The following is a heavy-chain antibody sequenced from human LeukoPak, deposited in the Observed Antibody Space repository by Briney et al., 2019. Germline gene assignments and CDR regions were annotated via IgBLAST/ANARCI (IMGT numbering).Heavy chain of an antibody. V-gene: IGHV3-48*01. CDR1: GFTFSSYS. J-gene: IGHJ3*02. Sequence: PGGSLRLSCAASGFTFSSYSMNWVRQAPGKGLEWVSYISSNTIYYADSVKGRFTISRDNAKNSLYLQMNSLRAEDTAVYYCAKVKYDSTIHGAFDIWGQGTMVTVSS. CDR2: ISSNTI. CDR3: AKVKYDSTIHGAFDI. D-gene: IGHD2/OR15-2a*01.